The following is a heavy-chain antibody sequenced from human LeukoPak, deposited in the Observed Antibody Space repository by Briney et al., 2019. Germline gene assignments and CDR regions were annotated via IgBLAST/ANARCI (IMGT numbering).Heavy chain of an antibody. Sequence: PGGSLRLSCAASGFTFSSYGMHWVRQAPGKGLEWVAVIWYDGSNKYYADSVKGRFTISRDNSKNTLYLQMNSLRAEDTAVYYCAKDLYSSSSCFDYWGQGTLVNVSS. CDR1: GFTFSSYG. CDR3: AKDLYSSSSCFDY. D-gene: IGHD6-6*01. CDR2: IWYDGSNK. J-gene: IGHJ4*02. V-gene: IGHV3-33*06.